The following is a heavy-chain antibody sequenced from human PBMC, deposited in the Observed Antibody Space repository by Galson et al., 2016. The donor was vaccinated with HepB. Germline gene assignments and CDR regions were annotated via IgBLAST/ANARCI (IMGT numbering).Heavy chain of an antibody. Sequence: SETLSLTCTVSGGFVTSSDHYWSWIRQPPGKGLEWLGNVYYTGSTKDNPSLKSRVPISVDTSNNQFSLKLTSVTAADTAVYYCARDGRYRESRYFDSWGQGRLVTVSS. CDR2: VYYTGST. J-gene: IGHJ4*02. D-gene: IGHD1-26*01. V-gene: IGHV4-61*08. CDR1: GGFVTSSDHY. CDR3: ARDGRYRESRYFDS.